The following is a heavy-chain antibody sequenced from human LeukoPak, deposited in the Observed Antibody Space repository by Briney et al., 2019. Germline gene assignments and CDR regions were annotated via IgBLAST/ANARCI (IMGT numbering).Heavy chain of an antibody. CDR2: IYHSGRT. J-gene: IGHJ4*02. CDR1: GYSISSGYY. V-gene: IGHV4-38-2*02. CDR3: ARVRWLAPFDY. Sequence: SETLSLTCTVSGYSISSGYYWGWIRQPPGKGLEWIGIIYHSGRTDYNPSLKSRVTISEDTSKNQFSLKLSSVTAADTAVYYCARVRWLAPFDYWGQGTLVTVSS. D-gene: IGHD6-19*01.